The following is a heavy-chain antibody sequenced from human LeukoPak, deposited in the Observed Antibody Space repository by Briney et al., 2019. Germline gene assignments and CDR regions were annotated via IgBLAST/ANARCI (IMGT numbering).Heavy chain of an antibody. CDR3: AREENYKVDY. Sequence: GSLRLSCASSGFTFSSYSMNGVRQAPGKGLEWVSSISSSSGYIYYADSVKGRFTISRDNAKKSLYLQMNSLRAEDTAVYYCAREENYKVDYWGQGTLVTVSS. J-gene: IGHJ4*02. V-gene: IGHV3-21*01. D-gene: IGHD1-7*01. CDR1: GFTFSSYS. CDR2: ISSSSGYI.